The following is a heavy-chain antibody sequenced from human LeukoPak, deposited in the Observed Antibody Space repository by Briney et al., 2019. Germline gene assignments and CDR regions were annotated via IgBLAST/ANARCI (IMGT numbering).Heavy chain of an antibody. CDR2: SRNKAQSFTI. V-gene: IGHV3-72*01. Sequence: GGSLRLSCAVSGLIFSDHYIDWVRQAPGKGLEWVGRSRNKAQSFTIHYAASVKGRFTISRDDSKNSLYLQMDSLKTEDTSVYYCARPPYAGSYSIDYWGQGTLVTVSS. D-gene: IGHD1-26*01. J-gene: IGHJ4*02. CDR1: GLIFSDHY. CDR3: ARPPYAGSYSIDY.